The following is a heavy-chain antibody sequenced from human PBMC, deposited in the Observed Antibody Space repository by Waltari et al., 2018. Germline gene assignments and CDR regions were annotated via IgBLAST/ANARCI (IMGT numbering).Heavy chain of an antibody. V-gene: IGHV4-39*07. CDR3: ARDGAKTYYDFWSGRYFDL. J-gene: IGHJ2*01. Sequence: QLQLQESGPGLVKPSETLSLTCTVSGGSISSSSYYWGWIRQPPGKGLEWIGSIYYSGSTYYNPSLKSRVTISVDTSKNQFSLKLSSVTAADTAVYYCARDGAKTYYDFWSGRYFDLWGRGTLVTVSS. CDR2: IYYSGST. CDR1: GGSISSSSYY. D-gene: IGHD3-3*01.